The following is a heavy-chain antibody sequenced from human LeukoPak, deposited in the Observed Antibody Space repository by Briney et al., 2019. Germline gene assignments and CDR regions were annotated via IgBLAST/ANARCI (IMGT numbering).Heavy chain of an antibody. J-gene: IGHJ3*02. CDR2: IYYSGST. Sequence: SETLSLTCTVSGGSISSGDYYWSWIRQPPGKGLEWIGYIYYSGSTYYNPSLKSRVTISVDTSKNQFSLKLGSVTAADTAVYYCARVLRFLEWLHAFDIWGQGTMVTVSS. D-gene: IGHD3-3*01. CDR3: ARVLRFLEWLHAFDI. V-gene: IGHV4-30-4*08. CDR1: GGSISSGDYY.